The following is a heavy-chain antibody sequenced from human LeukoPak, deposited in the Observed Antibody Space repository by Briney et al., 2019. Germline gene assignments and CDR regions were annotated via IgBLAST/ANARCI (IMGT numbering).Heavy chain of an antibody. CDR1: GFTFSSYS. J-gene: IGHJ3*02. V-gene: IGHV3-21*01. Sequence: GGSLRLSCVASGFTFSSYSMNWVRQAPGKGLEWVSSISSSSSYIYYADSVKGRFTISRDNAKNSLYLQMNSLRAEDTAVYYCARERSELRGYSYGHDAFDIWGQGTMVTVSS. CDR3: ARERSELRGYSYGHDAFDI. CDR2: ISSSSSYI. D-gene: IGHD5-18*01.